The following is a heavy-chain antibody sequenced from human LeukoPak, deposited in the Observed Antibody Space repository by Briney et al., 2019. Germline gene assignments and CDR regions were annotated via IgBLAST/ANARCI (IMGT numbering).Heavy chain of an antibody. CDR3: ARVPDDGYGYFDY. CDR2: INPNSGGT. CDR1: GYTFTSYD. Sequence: ASVKVSCKASGYTFTSYDINWVRQATGQGLEWMGWINPNSGGTNYAQKFQGRVTMTRDTSISTAYMELSRLRSDDTAVYYCARVPDDGYGYFDYWGQGTLVTVSS. J-gene: IGHJ4*02. V-gene: IGHV1-2*02. D-gene: IGHD5-24*01.